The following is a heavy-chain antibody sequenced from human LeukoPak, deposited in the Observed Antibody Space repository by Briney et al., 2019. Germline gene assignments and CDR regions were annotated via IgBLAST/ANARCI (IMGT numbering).Heavy chain of an antibody. D-gene: IGHD3-22*01. CDR2: IIPIFGTA. V-gene: IGHV1-69*13. CDR3: AVGGYDSSGGDY. J-gene: IGHJ4*02. Sequence: GASVKVSCKASGGTFSSYAISWVRQAPGQGHEWMGGIIPIFGTANYAQKFQGRVTITADESTSTAYMELSSLRSEDTAVYYCAVGGYDSSGGDYWGQGTLVTVSS. CDR1: GGTFSSYA.